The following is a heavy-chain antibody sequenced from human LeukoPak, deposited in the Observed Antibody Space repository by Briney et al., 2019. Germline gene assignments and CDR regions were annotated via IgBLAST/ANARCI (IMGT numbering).Heavy chain of an antibody. CDR1: GGSISSGDYY. Sequence: PSQTLSLTCTVSGGSISSGDYYWSWIRQPPGKGLEWIGYIHYSGSTYYNPSLKSRVTISVDTSKNQFSLKLSSVTAADTAVYYCARSNIVGATSPFDYWGQGTLVTVSS. J-gene: IGHJ4*02. V-gene: IGHV4-30-4*08. D-gene: IGHD1-26*01. CDR2: IHYSGST. CDR3: ARSNIVGATSPFDY.